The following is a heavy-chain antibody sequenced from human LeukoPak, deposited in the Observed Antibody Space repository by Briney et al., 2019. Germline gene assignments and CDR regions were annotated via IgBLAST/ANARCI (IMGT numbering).Heavy chain of an antibody. D-gene: IGHD3-3*01. V-gene: IGHV3-11*01. Sequence: PGGSLRLSCATSGFTFSDYAMSWVRQAPGKGLEWVSTISNSGGNTHYADSVKGRFTISRDNAKNSLYLQMNSLRAEDTAVYYCARDQYDFWSGYLPPENYYYYGMDVWGQGTTVTVSS. J-gene: IGHJ6*02. CDR3: ARDQYDFWSGYLPPENYYYYGMDV. CDR2: ISNSGGNT. CDR1: GFTFSDYA.